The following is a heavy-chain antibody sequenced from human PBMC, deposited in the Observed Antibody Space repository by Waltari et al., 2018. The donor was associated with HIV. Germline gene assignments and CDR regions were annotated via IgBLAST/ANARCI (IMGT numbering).Heavy chain of an antibody. V-gene: IGHV3-20*04. CDR1: GFTFDDYG. Sequence: EVQLVESGGGVVGPGGSLRLSCVASGFTFDDYGMSWVRQAPGKGLEWVSGINWNGGSTGYADSVKGRFSISRDNAKNSLYLQMNSLRAEDTALYYCARDYGSGSYYNYWGQGTLVTVSS. J-gene: IGHJ4*02. D-gene: IGHD3-10*01. CDR2: INWNGGST. CDR3: ARDYGSGSYYNY.